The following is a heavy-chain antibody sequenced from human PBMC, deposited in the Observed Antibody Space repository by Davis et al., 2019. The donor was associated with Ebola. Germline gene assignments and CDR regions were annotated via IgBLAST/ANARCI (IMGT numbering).Heavy chain of an antibody. Sequence: MPSETLSLTCAVYGGSFSGYYWSWIRQPPGKGLEWIGYIYYSGSTNYNPSLKSRVTISVDTSKNQFSLKLSSVIAADTAVYYCARHSGWLADRQFDYWGQGTLVTVSS. J-gene: IGHJ4*02. D-gene: IGHD6-19*01. V-gene: IGHV4-59*08. CDR2: IYYSGST. CDR3: ARHSGWLADRQFDY. CDR1: GGSFSGYY.